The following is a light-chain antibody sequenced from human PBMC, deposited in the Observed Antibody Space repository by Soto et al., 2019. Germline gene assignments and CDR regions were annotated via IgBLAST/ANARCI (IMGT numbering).Light chain of an antibody. CDR1: QSISNY. Sequence: DIQMTQSPSSLSASVGDRVTITCRASQSISNYLNWYQQKPGKAPKLLIYAASSLQSGVPSRFSGSGSGTDFTLTSSSLQPEDFATYFCQQSYSTPQELTFGGGTKVEI. V-gene: IGKV1-39*01. CDR2: AAS. CDR3: QQSYSTPQELT. J-gene: IGKJ4*01.